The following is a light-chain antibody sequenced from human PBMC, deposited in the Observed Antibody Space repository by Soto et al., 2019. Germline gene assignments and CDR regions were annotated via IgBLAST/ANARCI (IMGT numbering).Light chain of an antibody. CDR2: VAS. CDR1: QAISHY. J-gene: IGKJ2*01. CDR3: QQNYATSRT. Sequence: DIQMTQSPSSLSASVGDRVTITCRASQAISHYVAWYQQKPGKPPKLLIYVASVLQSGVPSRFSGSGSGTDFTLTISSLQPEDFATYYCQQNYATSRTFGQGTKVEIQ. V-gene: IGKV1-39*01.